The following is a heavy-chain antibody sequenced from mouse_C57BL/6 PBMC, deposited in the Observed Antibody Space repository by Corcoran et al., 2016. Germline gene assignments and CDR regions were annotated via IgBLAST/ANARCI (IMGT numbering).Heavy chain of an antibody. Sequence: EVQLQQSGPELVKPGASVKISCKASGYTFTDYYMNWVKQSHGKSLEWIGDINPNNGGTSYNQKFKGKATLTVDKSSSTAYMELRSLTSEDSAVYYCAKGGVYYYGSILTGVYYFDYWGQGTTLTVSS. J-gene: IGHJ2*01. CDR1: GYTFTDYY. CDR2: INPNNGGT. CDR3: AKGGVYYYGSILTGVYYFDY. D-gene: IGHD1-1*01. V-gene: IGHV1-26*01.